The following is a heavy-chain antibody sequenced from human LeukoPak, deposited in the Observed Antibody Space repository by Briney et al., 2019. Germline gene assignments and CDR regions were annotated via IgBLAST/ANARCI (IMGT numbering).Heavy chain of an antibody. Sequence: GGSLRLSCAASGFTFSSYIMNWVRQAPGKGLEWVSSISSSSSYIYYADSVKGRFTISRDNAKNSLYLQMNSLRVEDTAVYYCARGFGDTSMDYWGQGTLVTVSS. CDR2: ISSSSSYI. D-gene: IGHD2-2*01. V-gene: IGHV3-21*04. CDR3: ARGFGDTSMDY. CDR1: GFTFSSYI. J-gene: IGHJ4*02.